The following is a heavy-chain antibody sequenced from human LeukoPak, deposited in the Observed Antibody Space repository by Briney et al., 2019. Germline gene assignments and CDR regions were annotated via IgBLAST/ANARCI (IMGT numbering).Heavy chain of an antibody. J-gene: IGHJ2*01. V-gene: IGHV4-34*01. Sequence: PSETLSLTCALYGWTFSSYSWSWTWPRRTPEKGLVWIGEIIEKGNANYNPSLKSRVTIDLDTSKNQFSLKLTSMTAADTAMYYCARGYYPPRWYFDLWGRGTLVTVSS. CDR3: ARGYYPPRWYFDL. D-gene: IGHD3-10*01. CDR1: GWTFSSYS. CDR2: IIEKGNA.